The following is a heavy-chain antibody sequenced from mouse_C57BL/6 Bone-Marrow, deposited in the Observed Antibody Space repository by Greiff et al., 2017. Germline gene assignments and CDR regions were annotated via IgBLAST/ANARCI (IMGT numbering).Heavy chain of an antibody. V-gene: IGHV1-81*01. D-gene: IGHD2-5*01. CDR3: ARKLYYSNYPYYFDY. J-gene: IGHJ2*01. CDR2: IYPRSGNT. CDR1: GYTFTSYG. Sequence: VQLQQSGAELARPGASVKLSCKASGYTFTSYGISWVKQRTGQGLEWIGEIYPRSGNTYYNEKFKGKATLTADKSSSTAYMELRSLTSEDSAVYFCARKLYYSNYPYYFDYWGQGTTLTVSS.